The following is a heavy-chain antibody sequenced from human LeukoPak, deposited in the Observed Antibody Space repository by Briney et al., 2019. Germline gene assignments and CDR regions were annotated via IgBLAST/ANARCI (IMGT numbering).Heavy chain of an antibody. CDR1: GFTFSDYY. V-gene: IGHV3-11*06. J-gene: IGHJ4*02. CDR3: ARALAVAGPFDY. CDR2: ISSSSSYT. Sequence: GGSLRLSCAASGFTFSDYYMSWIRQAPGKGLEWVSYISSSSSYTNYADSVKGRFTISRDNAKNSLYLQMNSLRAEDTAVYYCARALAVAGPFDYWGQGTRVTVSS. D-gene: IGHD6-19*01.